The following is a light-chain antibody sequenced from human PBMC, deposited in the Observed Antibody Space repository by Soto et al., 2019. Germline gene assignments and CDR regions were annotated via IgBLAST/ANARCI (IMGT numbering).Light chain of an antibody. J-gene: IGKJ4*01. V-gene: IGKV1-13*02. Sequence: AIQLTQSPSSLSASVGDRATITCRASQGISSALAWYQQKPGKAPKLLIYDASSLESGVPSRFSGSGSGTDFTLTISSLQPGDFASYYCQQFNSYLLTFGGGTKVEIK. CDR2: DAS. CDR3: QQFNSYLLT. CDR1: QGISSA.